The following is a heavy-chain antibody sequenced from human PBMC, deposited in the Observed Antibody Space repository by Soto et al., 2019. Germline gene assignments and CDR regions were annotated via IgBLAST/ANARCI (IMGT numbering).Heavy chain of an antibody. CDR3: AKGRRVGPTTSFDY. J-gene: IGHJ4*02. Sequence: EVQLLESGGGLVQPGGSLRLSCEASGFTFSSYAMSWVRQAPGRGLEWVSPISGSGDTTYYADSVKGRFTISRDNSKNTLYLQMNSLRAEDTAVYYCAKGRRVGPTTSFDYWGQGTLVTVSS. V-gene: IGHV3-23*01. CDR1: GFTFSSYA. D-gene: IGHD1-26*01. CDR2: ISGSGDTT.